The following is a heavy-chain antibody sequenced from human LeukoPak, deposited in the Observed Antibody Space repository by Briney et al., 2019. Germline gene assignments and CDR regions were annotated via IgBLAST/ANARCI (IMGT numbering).Heavy chain of an antibody. J-gene: IGHJ4*02. D-gene: IGHD3-16*01. CDR3: ARSRGLDY. V-gene: IGHV3-7*04. CDR1: GFTLSTYW. CDR2: IKQDGSEK. Sequence: GGSLRLSCAASGFTLSTYWMTWVRQAPGKGLEWVANIKQDGSEKHYVDSVKGRFTISRDNAKNSLYLQMNSLRDEDTAVYYCARSRGLDYWGQGTLVTVSS.